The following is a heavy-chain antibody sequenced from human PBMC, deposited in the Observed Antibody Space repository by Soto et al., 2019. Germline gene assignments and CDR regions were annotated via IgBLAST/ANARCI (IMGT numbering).Heavy chain of an antibody. CDR2: ISYDGNNK. CDR1: GFTFSSYG. V-gene: IGHV3-30*03. CDR3: ARDLLHNTVTACGS. J-gene: IGHJ5*02. Sequence: QVQLVESGGGVVQPGRSLRLSCAASGFTFSSYGMHWVRQAPGKGLEWVAVISYDGNNKYYADSVKGRFTISGDNFKSTLYLPMDSLSAEDAAVYFCARDLLHNTVTACGSWGKGTLVTVSS. D-gene: IGHD4-17*01.